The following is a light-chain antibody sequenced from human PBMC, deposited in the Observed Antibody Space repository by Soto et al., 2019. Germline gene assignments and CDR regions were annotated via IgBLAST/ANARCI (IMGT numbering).Light chain of an antibody. CDR2: GAP. CDR1: QRVSSN. CDR3: QQYNNWPPRT. Sequence: EIVMTQSPATLSVSPGERSTLSCRASQRVSSNLAWDQQKPGQAPRLLIYGAPARATGIPARFSGSGSGTEFTLTISSLQSEDFAVYYCQQYNNWPPRTFSGGTKVESK. V-gene: IGKV3-15*01. J-gene: IGKJ4*01.